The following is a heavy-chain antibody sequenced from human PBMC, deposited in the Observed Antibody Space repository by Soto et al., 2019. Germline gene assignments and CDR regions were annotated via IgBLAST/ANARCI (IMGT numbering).Heavy chain of an antibody. D-gene: IGHD6-19*01. J-gene: IGHJ5*02. CDR2: ISAYNGNT. V-gene: IGHV1-18*01. Sequence: QVQLVQSGAEVKKPGASVKVSCKASGYTFTSYGISWVRQAPGQGLEWMGWISAYNGNTNYAQKPQGRVTMTADRHRSTASRELRGLRSDDTAVYYCARERGSCWYRGWFDPWGQGSLVTVSS. CDR1: GYTFTSYG. CDR3: ARERGSCWYRGWFDP.